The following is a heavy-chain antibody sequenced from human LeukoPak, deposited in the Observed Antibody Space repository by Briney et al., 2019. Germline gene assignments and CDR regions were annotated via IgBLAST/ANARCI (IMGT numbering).Heavy chain of an antibody. V-gene: IGHV5-51*01. CDR2: IYPGDSDP. D-gene: IGHD3-10*01. J-gene: IGHJ3*02. Sequence: GESLKISCRVWVYSFTSYWSGGVRQMREKGLEWMGIIYPGDSDPRYRPSFKRQVTIYADKSISTAYLQRSSLQASDTAMYYCASQPPRFWFEGVRRNTDAFDIRGQAGMASVCS. CDR3: ASQPPRFWFEGVRRNTDAFDI. CDR1: VYSFTSYW.